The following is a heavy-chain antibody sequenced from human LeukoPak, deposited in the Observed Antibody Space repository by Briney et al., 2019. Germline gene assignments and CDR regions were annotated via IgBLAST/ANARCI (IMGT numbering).Heavy chain of an antibody. J-gene: IGHJ6*03. CDR2: IYSGGSI. CDR3: ARPLTYDTYMDV. Sequence: GGSLRLSCAASGFTFSSYAMSWVRQAPGKGLEWVSVIYSGGSIYYADSVKGRFTISRDISKNTLSLQMNSLRAEDTAVYYCARPLTYDTYMDVWGKGTTVTVSS. CDR1: GFTFSSYA. D-gene: IGHD3-9*01. V-gene: IGHV3-53*01.